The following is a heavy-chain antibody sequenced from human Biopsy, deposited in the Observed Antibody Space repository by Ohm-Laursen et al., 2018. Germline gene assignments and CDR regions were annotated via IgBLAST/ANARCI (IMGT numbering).Heavy chain of an antibody. CDR2: INHRGSA. J-gene: IGHJ6*02. CDR1: GGSFSGYY. Sequence: SDTLSLTCAVYGGSFSGYYWIWIRQPPGKGLEWIGEINHRGSASYNPSLKGRITVLVDTSKNQFSLKLRSVSAADTAVYFCARALDYYDPYYYYAMDVWGQGTSVTVSS. CDR3: ARALDYYDPYYYYAMDV. D-gene: IGHD3-16*01. V-gene: IGHV4-34*01.